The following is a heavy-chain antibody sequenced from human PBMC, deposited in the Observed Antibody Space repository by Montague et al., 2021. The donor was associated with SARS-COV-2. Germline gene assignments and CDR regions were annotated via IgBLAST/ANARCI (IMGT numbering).Heavy chain of an antibody. Sequence: SETVSLTCSVSGDSISTSTFYWGWIRQSPGKGLEWIGTISYNGRTFYNPSLRSRLTISVDPSENQFSLKLNSVTAADTAVYYCTRLALLVAGGIGCFDPWGQGTLVTVSS. J-gene: IGHJ5*02. D-gene: IGHD1-1*01. CDR2: ISYNGRT. CDR3: TRLALLVAGGIGCFDP. CDR1: GDSISTSTFY. V-gene: IGHV4-39*01.